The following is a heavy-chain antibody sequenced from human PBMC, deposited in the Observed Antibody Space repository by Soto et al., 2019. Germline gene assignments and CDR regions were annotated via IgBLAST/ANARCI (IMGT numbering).Heavy chain of an antibody. CDR2: ISGSGGST. Sequence: EVQLLASGGGLVQPGGSLRLSCAASGFTFSSYAMSWVRQAPGKGLEWVSAISGSGGSTYYADSVKGRFTISRDNSKNTLYLQMNSLRAEDTAVYYCAKDGAILRFLEWLSGGGYFDLWGRGTLVTVSS. J-gene: IGHJ2*01. CDR1: GFTFSSYA. CDR3: AKDGAILRFLEWLSGGGYFDL. V-gene: IGHV3-23*01. D-gene: IGHD3-3*01.